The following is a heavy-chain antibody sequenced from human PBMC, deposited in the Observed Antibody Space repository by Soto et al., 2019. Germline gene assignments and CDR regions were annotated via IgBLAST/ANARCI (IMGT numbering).Heavy chain of an antibody. D-gene: IGHD3-10*01. CDR2: LYWDDDK. Sequence: QITLKESGPTLVKPTQTLTLTCTFSGFSLTTSGVGVGWIRQPPGKALEWLALLYWDDDKRYGPSLKSRLTITMDTSNNQAVLTMTNMDPVDTGTYFCAHSSGRSGDYWGQGTLVTVSS. J-gene: IGHJ4*02. CDR1: GFSLTTSGVG. CDR3: AHSSGRSGDY. V-gene: IGHV2-5*05.